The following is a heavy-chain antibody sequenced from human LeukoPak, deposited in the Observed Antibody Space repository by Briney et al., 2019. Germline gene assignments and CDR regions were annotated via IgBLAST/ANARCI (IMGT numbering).Heavy chain of an antibody. J-gene: IGHJ4*02. Sequence: PGGSLRLSCAASGFTFSSYWMSWVRQAPGKGLEWVANIKQDGSGRYCVDSVKGRFTISRDNAQNSLYLQMSSLRAEDTAVYYCARRACSGGSCRFDYWGQGTLVTVSS. CDR2: IKQDGSGR. CDR1: GFTFSSYW. CDR3: ARRACSGGSCRFDY. V-gene: IGHV3-7*01. D-gene: IGHD2-15*01.